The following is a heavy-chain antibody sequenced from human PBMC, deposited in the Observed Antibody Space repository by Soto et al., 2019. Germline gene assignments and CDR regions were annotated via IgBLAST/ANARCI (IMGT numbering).Heavy chain of an antibody. CDR3: GRETRQAGTYTTEC. CDR2: IHYSGTT. D-gene: IGHD2-2*02. CDR1: GDSISNHY. V-gene: IGHV4-59*11. Sequence: SETLSLTCTVSGDSISNHYWSWSRQPPGKGLEWIGYIHYSGTTNYNPSLESRVTISIDTSKNQFSLKVSSVTAADTAVYYCGRETRQAGTYTTECWGQGTLVTVSS. J-gene: IGHJ1*01.